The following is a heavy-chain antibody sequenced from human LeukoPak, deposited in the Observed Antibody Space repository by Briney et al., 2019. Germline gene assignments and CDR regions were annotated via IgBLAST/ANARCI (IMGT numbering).Heavy chain of an antibody. D-gene: IGHD7-27*01. CDR2: IYSSGST. CDR3: GRRPTGDPNFDN. Sequence: SETLSLTCSVSGGSISNYFWTWIRQPPGKGLEWIGYIYSSGSTYYNPSLKSRVTISVDTSKNRFSLNLSTVTAADTAVYYCGRRPTGDPNFDNWGQETLVTVSS. V-gene: IGHV4-59*08. J-gene: IGHJ4*02. CDR1: GGSISNYF.